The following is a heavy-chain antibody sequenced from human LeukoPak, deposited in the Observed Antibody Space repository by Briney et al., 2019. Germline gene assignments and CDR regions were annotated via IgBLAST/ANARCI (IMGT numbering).Heavy chain of an antibody. CDR1: GFTVSSNY. V-gene: IGHV3-53*01. J-gene: IGHJ4*02. D-gene: IGHD3-10*01. CDR2: IYSGGST. Sequence: PGGSLRLSCAASGFTVSSNYMSWVRQAPGKGLEWVSVIYSGGSTYYADSVKGRFTISRDNSKNTLYLQMNSLRAEDTAVYYCARPFPMVRGVPPDYWGQGTLVTVSS. CDR3: ARPFPMVRGVPPDY.